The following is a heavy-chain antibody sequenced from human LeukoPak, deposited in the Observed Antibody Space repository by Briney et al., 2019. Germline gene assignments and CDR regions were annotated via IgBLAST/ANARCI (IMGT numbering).Heavy chain of an antibody. CDR2: IVVGSGNT. D-gene: IGHD3-10*01. Sequence: SVKVSCKASGFTFTSSAMQWVRQARGQRLEWIGWIVVGSGNTNYAQKFQERVTITRDMSTSTAYMELSSLRSEDTAVYYCARSFSSMVRGVIPPGYWGQGTLVTVSS. J-gene: IGHJ4*02. CDR3: ARSFSSMVRGVIPPGY. CDR1: GFTFTSSA. V-gene: IGHV1-58*02.